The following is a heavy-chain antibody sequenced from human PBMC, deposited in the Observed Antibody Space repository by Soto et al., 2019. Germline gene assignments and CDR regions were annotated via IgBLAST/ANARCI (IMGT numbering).Heavy chain of an antibody. J-gene: IGHJ6*02. D-gene: IGHD1-26*01. V-gene: IGHV4-31*03. Sequence: SETLSLTCSVSGGSFSSDSFIWSWVRQFPGKGLEWIGYINYSGTTYYNPSLRSRITMSVDTSKNQFSLNLSSVTAADTAVYYCARDHKWDGMDVWGQGTTVTVS. CDR1: GGSFSSDSFI. CDR2: INYSGTT. CDR3: ARDHKWDGMDV.